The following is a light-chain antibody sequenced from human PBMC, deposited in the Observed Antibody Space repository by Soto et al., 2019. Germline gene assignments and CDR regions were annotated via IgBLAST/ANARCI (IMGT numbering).Light chain of an antibody. CDR2: RAS. CDR3: QHHGSTVIT. Sequence: ENVLTQSPDTLSLSPGERATLSCRAGQSVVNNYLAWYQQKPGQAPRLLMYRASTRATGIADRFSGSGSGTDFTLTISRLEPEDFAVYYCQHHGSTVITFGQGTRLEMK. V-gene: IGKV3-20*01. J-gene: IGKJ5*01. CDR1: QSVVNNY.